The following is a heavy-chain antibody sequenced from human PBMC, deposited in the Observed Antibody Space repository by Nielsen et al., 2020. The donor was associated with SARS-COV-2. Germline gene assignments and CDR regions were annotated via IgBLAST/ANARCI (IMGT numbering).Heavy chain of an antibody. D-gene: IGHD3-16*01. CDR2: ISSSSSYI. CDR3: AKETGEGGMDV. Sequence: GGSLRLSCAASGFTFSSYSMNWVRQAPGKGLEWVSSISSSSSYIYYADSVKGRFTISRDNSKNTLYLQMNSLRAEDTALYYCAKETGEGGMDVWGQGTTVTVSS. V-gene: IGHV3-21*04. J-gene: IGHJ6*02. CDR1: GFTFSSYS.